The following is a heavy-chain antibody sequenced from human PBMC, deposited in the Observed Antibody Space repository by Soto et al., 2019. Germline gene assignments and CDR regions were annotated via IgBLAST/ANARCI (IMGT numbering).Heavy chain of an antibody. CDR3: VRGEQQLGQGINNFDY. CDR2: INADGSRT. J-gene: IGHJ4*02. CDR1: GFTFRSHW. Sequence: EVQLVESGGGLVQPGGSLRLSCAPSGFTFRSHWMHWVRQDSGKGLVWVSRINADGSRTVYADSVKGRFTISRDNAKNTLDLQMNSLRAEDTAVYYCVRGEQQLGQGINNFDYWGRGTRVTVSS. D-gene: IGHD6-13*01. V-gene: IGHV3-74*01.